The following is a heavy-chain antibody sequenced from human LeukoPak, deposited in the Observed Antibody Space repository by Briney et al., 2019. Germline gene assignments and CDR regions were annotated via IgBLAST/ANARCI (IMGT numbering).Heavy chain of an antibody. Sequence: SETLSLTCVVYGGSLSGYYRSWIRQPPGEGLEWSGEINHSGSTNYNPSLNSRVTISVYTSKSQFSLKLSTVTAADTAVYYCARRRQWLRTIDYWGQGTLVTVSS. V-gene: IGHV4-34*01. CDR1: GGSLSGYY. CDR3: ARRRQWLRTIDY. D-gene: IGHD3-22*01. CDR2: INHSGST. J-gene: IGHJ4*02.